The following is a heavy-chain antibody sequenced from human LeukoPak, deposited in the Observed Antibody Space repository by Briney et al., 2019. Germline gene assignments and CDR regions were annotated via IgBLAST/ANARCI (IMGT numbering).Heavy chain of an antibody. CDR2: IYYSGST. CDR3: APYSRELYYFDY. V-gene: IGHV4-39*01. J-gene: IGHJ4*02. Sequence: PSETLSLTCTVSGGSISSSSYYWGWIRQPPGKGLEWIGSIYYSGSTYYNPSLKSRVTISVDTSKNQFSLKLSSVTAADTAVYYCAPYSRELYYFDYWGQGTLVTVSS. D-gene: IGHD1-7*01. CDR1: GGSISSSSYY.